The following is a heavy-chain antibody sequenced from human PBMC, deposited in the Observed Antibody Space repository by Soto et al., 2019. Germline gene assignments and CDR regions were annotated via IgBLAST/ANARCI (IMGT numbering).Heavy chain of an antibody. CDR2: ISSSSSYI. V-gene: IGHV3-21*01. D-gene: IGHD6-19*01. CDR3: ARDLVAVAGTGWYFDL. CDR1: GFTFSSYS. J-gene: IGHJ2*01. Sequence: EVQLVESGGGLVKPGGSLRLSCAASGFTFSSYSMNWVRQAPGKGLVWVSSISSSSSYIYYADSVKGRFTISRDNAKNSLYLQMNSLRAEDTAVYYCARDLVAVAGTGWYFDLWGRGTLVTVSS.